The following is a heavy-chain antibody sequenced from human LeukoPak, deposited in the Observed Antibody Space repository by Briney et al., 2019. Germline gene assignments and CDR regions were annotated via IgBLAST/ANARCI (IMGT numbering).Heavy chain of an antibody. Sequence: SETLSLTCTVSGYSISSGYYWGWIRQPPGKGLEWIGSIYHSGSTYYNPSLKSRVTISVDTSKNQFSLKLSSVTAADTAVYYCARAPVRATLGYFDYWGQGTLVTVSS. J-gene: IGHJ4*02. CDR2: IYHSGST. CDR3: ARAPVRATLGYFDY. D-gene: IGHD1-26*01. V-gene: IGHV4-38-2*02. CDR1: GYSISSGYY.